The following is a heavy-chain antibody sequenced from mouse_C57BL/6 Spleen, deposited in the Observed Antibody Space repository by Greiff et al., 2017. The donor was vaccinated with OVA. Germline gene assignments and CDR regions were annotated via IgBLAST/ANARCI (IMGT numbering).Heavy chain of an antibody. Sequence: EVKLMESEGGLVQPGSSMKLSCTASGFTFSDYYMAWVRQVPEKGLEWVANINYDGSSTYYLDSLKSRFIISRDNAKNILYLHMSSLKSEATATYYCARAWTGYWYFDVWGTGTTVTVSS. J-gene: IGHJ1*03. CDR1: GFTFSDYY. CDR3: ARAWTGYWYFDV. CDR2: INYDGSST. V-gene: IGHV5-16*01.